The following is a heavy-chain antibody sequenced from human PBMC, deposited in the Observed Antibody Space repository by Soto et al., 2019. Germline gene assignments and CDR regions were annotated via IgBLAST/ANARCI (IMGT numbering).Heavy chain of an antibody. Sequence: ASVKVSCKASGYTFTGYYMHWVRQAPGQGLEWMGWINAGNGNTKYSQKFQGRVTITRDTSASTAYMELSSLRSEDTAVYYCARAPRPGYIAVAGPFDYWGQGTLVTVSS. D-gene: IGHD6-19*01. J-gene: IGHJ4*02. V-gene: IGHV1-3*01. CDR1: GYTFTGYY. CDR2: INAGNGNT. CDR3: ARAPRPGYIAVAGPFDY.